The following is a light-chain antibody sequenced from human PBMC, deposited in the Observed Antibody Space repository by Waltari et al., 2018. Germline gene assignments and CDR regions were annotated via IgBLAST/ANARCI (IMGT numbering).Light chain of an antibody. CDR3: QQRSNWPTAVT. CDR2: DAS. Sequence: EIVLTHSPATLSLSPVERATLSCRASQSVSSYLAWYQHKPGQAPRLLIYDASNMATGIPARFSGSGSGTDFTLSISSLEPEDLAVYYCQQRSNWPTAVTFGGGTKVEIK. V-gene: IGKV3-11*01. J-gene: IGKJ4*01. CDR1: QSVSSY.